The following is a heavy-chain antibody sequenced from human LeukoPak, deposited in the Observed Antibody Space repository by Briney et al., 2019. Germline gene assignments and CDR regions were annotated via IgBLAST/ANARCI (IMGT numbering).Heavy chain of an antibody. V-gene: IGHV1-69*13. D-gene: IGHD2-15*01. CDR3: ARALAALGAFDY. Sequence: GASVKVSCKASGGTFSSYAISWVRQAPGQGLEWMGGIIPIFGTANYAQKFQGRVTITVDESTSTAYMELSSLRSEDTAVYYCARALAALGAFDYWGQGTLVTVSS. CDR2: IIPIFGTA. CDR1: GGTFSSYA. J-gene: IGHJ4*02.